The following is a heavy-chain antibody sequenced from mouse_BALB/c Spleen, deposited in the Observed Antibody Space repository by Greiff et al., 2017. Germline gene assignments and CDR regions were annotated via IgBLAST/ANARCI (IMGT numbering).Heavy chain of an antibody. D-gene: IGHD2-1*01. J-gene: IGHJ1*01. Sequence: VKLVESGPGLVAPSQSLSITCTVSGFSLTSYGVHWVRQPPGKGLEWLGVIWAGGSTNYNSALMSRLSISKDNSKSQVFLKMNSLQTDDTAMYYCAKHYGNYVGWYFDVWGAGTTVTVSS. V-gene: IGHV2-9*02. CDR3: AKHYGNYVGWYFDV. CDR1: GFSLTSYG. CDR2: IWAGGST.